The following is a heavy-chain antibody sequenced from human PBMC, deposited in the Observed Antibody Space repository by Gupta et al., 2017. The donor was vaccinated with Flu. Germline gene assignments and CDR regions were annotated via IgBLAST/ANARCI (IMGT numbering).Heavy chain of an antibody. CDR3: ARGNYGDNNWLDT. D-gene: IGHD2-21*02. V-gene: IGHV3-74*03. J-gene: IGHJ5*02. Sequence: VRQDPEKGLVWISRISKYGRNTVYADSVKGRFAVSRDNANNTLYLQMSGLRVDDTAVYFCARGNYGDNNWLDTWGQGTRVTVSS. CDR2: ISKYGRNT.